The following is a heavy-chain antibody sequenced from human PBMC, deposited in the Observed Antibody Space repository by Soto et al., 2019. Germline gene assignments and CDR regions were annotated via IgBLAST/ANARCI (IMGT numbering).Heavy chain of an antibody. D-gene: IGHD1-1*01. Sequence: QVQLQESGPGLVKPSETLSLTCSVSGDSLNSYYWSWIRQSPGKGLEWLGYIYYSGDPKYNPSLQSRISISVDTTENQFSLRLSSVTAADTAVYFCARDRNKLWKNDAFDMWGHGTMVTVSS. J-gene: IGHJ3*02. CDR3: ARDRNKLWKNDAFDM. V-gene: IGHV4-59*01. CDR2: IYYSGDP. CDR1: GDSLNSYY.